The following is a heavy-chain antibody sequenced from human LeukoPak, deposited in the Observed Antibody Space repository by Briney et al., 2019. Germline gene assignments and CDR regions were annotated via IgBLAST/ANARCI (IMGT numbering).Heavy chain of an antibody. D-gene: IGHD6-13*01. CDR1: GFTFSSYS. J-gene: IGHJ4*02. CDR3: ARGQGSSWYLYYFDY. Sequence: PGGSLRLSCAASGFTFSSYSMNWVRQAPGKGLEWVSSISSSSSYIYYADSVKGRFTISRDNAKNSLYLQMNSLRAEDTAVYYCARGQGSSWYLYYFDYWGQGTLVTVSS. V-gene: IGHV3-21*01. CDR2: ISSSSSYI.